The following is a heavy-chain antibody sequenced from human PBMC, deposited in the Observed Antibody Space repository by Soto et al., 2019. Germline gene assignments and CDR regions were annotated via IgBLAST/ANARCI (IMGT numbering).Heavy chain of an antibody. Sequence: EVQLVESGGVVVQPGGSLRLSCAASGFTFDDYTMHWVRQAPGKGLEWVSLISWDGGSTYYADSVKGRFTISRDNSKNSLYLQMNSLRAEDTAVYYCARDLGGRYAIFDYWGQGTLVTVSS. CDR2: ISWDGGST. CDR3: ARDLGGRYAIFDY. V-gene: IGHV3-43*01. J-gene: IGHJ4*02. D-gene: IGHD2-8*01. CDR1: GFTFDDYT.